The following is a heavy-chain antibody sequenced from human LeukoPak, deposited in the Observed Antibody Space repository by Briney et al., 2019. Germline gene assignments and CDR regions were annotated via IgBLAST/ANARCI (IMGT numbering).Heavy chain of an antibody. J-gene: IGHJ6*02. CDR3: ARDLGYCSSTSCYIASYGMDV. V-gene: IGHV3-33*01. D-gene: IGHD2-2*02. CDR1: GFTFSSYG. CDR2: IWYDGSNK. Sequence: PGGSLRLSCAASGFTFSSYGMHWVREAPGKGLEWGAVIWYDGSNKYYADSVKGRFTISRDNSKNTLYLQMNSLRAEDTAVYYCARDLGYCSSTSCYIASYGMDVWGQGTTVTVSS.